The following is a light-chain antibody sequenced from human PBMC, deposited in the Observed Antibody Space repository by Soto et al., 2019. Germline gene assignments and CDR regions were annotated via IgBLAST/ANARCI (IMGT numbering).Light chain of an antibody. Sequence: ENVLTQSPGTLSLSPVERANLSCSASQSISSSYLAWYQQKPGQAPRLLIHGASSRATGIPDRFSGGGSGTDFTLTISRLEPEDFAVYYCQQYGSSPWTFGQGTKVDIK. CDR1: QSISSSY. V-gene: IGKV3-20*01. CDR2: GAS. CDR3: QQYGSSPWT. J-gene: IGKJ1*01.